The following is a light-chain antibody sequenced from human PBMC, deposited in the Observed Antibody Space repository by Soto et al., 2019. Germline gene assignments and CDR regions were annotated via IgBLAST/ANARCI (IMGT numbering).Light chain of an antibody. CDR2: GAS. Sequence: EIVLTQSPGTLSLPPGERATLSCRASQSVSNNYLAWYQQKPGQAPRLLIYGASNRATGIPDRFSGSGSGTDFTLTISRLEPEEFAVDDCQQYGSSGTVGQGTKVEIK. CDR1: QSVSNNY. CDR3: QQYGSSGT. V-gene: IGKV3-20*01. J-gene: IGKJ1*01.